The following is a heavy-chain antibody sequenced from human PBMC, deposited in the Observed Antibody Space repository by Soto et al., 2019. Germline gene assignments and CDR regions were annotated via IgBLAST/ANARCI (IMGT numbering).Heavy chain of an antibody. V-gene: IGHV3-30-3*01. CDR1: GFTFSSYA. D-gene: IGHD2-15*01. CDR3: ARVLVVAATSYYYYGMDV. CDR2: ILYDGSNK. Sequence: QVQLVESGGGVVQPGRSLRLSCAASGFTFSSYAMHWVRQAPGKGLEWVAVILYDGSNKYYADSVKGRFTISRDNSKNTLYLQMNSLRAEDTAVYYCARVLVVAATSYYYYGMDVWGQGTTVTVSS. J-gene: IGHJ6*02.